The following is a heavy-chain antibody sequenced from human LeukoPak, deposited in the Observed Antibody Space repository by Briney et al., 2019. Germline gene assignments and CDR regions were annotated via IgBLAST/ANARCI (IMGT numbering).Heavy chain of an antibody. CDR3: AIMHGYYDGSGFWVQ. Sequence: GGSLRLSCAASGFTFSSYAMSWVRQAPGKGLEWVSFISPSGDRTSNADSVEGRFTISRDNTRNTLYLQMNSLRDEDTGVYYCAIMHGYYDGSGFWVQWGQGTPVTVSS. J-gene: IGHJ4*02. D-gene: IGHD3-22*01. CDR2: ISPSGDRT. CDR1: GFTFSSYA. V-gene: IGHV3-23*01.